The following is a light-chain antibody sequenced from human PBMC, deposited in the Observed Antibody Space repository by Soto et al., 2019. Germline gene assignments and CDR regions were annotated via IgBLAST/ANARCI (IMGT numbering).Light chain of an antibody. CDR1: QSFNSN. V-gene: IGKV3-15*01. CDR3: QQYNSWPRT. Sequence: EIVMTQSPATLSVSPGERATLSCRASQSFNSNLAWYQQKPGQAPRLLIYGASSRATGIPARFSGSGSGTEFTLTITSLQSEDFAVYYCQQYNSWPRTFGQGTKVEIK. J-gene: IGKJ1*01. CDR2: GAS.